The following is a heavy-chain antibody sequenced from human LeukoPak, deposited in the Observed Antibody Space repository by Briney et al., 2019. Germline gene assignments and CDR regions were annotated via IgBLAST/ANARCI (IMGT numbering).Heavy chain of an antibody. D-gene: IGHD4-11*01. CDR1: GFTFSSYG. CDR3: AKHMRGGTAEQYFQH. CDR2: ISSNGNNT. V-gene: IGHV3-30*18. Sequence: GGSLRLSCAASGFTFSSYGMHWVRQAPDKGLEWMAVISSNGNNTYYADSVKGRFTISRDNSKNTLYLQMNSLRAEDTALYYCAKHMRGGTAEQYFQHWGQGTLVTVSS. J-gene: IGHJ1*01.